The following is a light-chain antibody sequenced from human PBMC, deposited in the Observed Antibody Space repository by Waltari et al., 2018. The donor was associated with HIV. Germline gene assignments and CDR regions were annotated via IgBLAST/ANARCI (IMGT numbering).Light chain of an antibody. CDR3: AVWDDSLRGGV. Sequence: QSVLTQPLSASGTPGQRVTISCSGSSSHIGDFSVSWYQHLPGAAPKLLIFANNQRPAGVPDRFSGCRSGTFASLAISGLRSGDEAVYSCAVWDDSLRGGVFGGGTKLTVL. CDR1: SSHIGDFS. J-gene: IGLJ3*02. V-gene: IGLV1-47*01. CDR2: ANN.